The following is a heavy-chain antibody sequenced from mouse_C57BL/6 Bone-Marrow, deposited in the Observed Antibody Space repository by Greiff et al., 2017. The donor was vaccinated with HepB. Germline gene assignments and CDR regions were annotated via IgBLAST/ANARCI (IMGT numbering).Heavy chain of an antibody. Sequence: VQLQQSGAELARPGASVKLSCKASGYTFTSYGISWVKQRTGQGLEWIGDINPNNGGTSYNQKFKGKATLTVDKSSSTAYMELRSLTSEDSAVYYCARYDYGSNDYWGQGTTLTVSS. J-gene: IGHJ2*01. CDR3: ARYDYGSNDY. D-gene: IGHD1-1*01. CDR2: INPNNGGT. V-gene: IGHV1-81*01. CDR1: GYTFTSYG.